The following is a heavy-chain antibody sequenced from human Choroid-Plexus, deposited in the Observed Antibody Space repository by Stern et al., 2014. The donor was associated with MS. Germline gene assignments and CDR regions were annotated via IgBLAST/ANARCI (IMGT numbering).Heavy chain of an antibody. V-gene: IGHV1-2*02. Sequence: QVQLVQSGAEVKKPGASVKVSCKTSGYIFTGYYIHWVRQAPGQGLEWMAWINPNTGGTKYARKFQSRVTMSRDTSISTACVELSRLTSDDTAVYYCARDQRGITIFGVVTDYYYLGMDVWGQGTTVTVSS. D-gene: IGHD3-3*01. J-gene: IGHJ6*02. CDR2: INPNTGGT. CDR1: GYIFTGYY. CDR3: ARDQRGITIFGVVTDYYYLGMDV.